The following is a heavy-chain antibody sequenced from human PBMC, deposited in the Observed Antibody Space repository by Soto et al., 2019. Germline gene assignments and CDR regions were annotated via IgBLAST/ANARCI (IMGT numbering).Heavy chain of an antibody. V-gene: IGHV4-38-2*01. CDR3: ARADHYGDSRFDY. J-gene: IGHJ4*02. Sequence: SETLSLTGAVSGYSISSGYYWGWIRQPPGKGLEWIGSIYHSGSTYYNPSLKSRVTISVDTSKNQFSLKLSSVTAADTAVYYCARADHYGDSRFDYWGQGTLVTVSS. CDR1: GYSISSGYY. CDR2: IYHSGST. D-gene: IGHD4-17*01.